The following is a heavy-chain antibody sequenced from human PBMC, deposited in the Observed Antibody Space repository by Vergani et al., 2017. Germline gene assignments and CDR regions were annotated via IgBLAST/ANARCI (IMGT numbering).Heavy chain of an antibody. Sequence: QVQLVQSGAEVKKPGASVKVSCKASGGTFSSYAISWVRQAPGQGLEWMGRIIPILGIANYAQKFQGRVTITADESTSTAYMELSSLRSEDTAVYYCAREAHPSNWFDPWGQGTLVTVSS. CDR3: AREAHPSNWFDP. CDR2: IIPILGIA. J-gene: IGHJ5*02. CDR1: GGTFSSYA. V-gene: IGHV1-69*04.